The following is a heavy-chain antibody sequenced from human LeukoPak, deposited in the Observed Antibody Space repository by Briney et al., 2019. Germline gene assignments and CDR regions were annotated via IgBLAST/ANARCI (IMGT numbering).Heavy chain of an antibody. V-gene: IGHV3-48*04. CDR1: GFTFSSYG. Sequence: PGGSLRLSCAASGFTFSSYGMNWVRQAPGKGLEWVSYISSSSSTIYYADSVKGRFTISRDNAKNSLYLQMNSLRAEDTAVYYCASWDVDTAMAHFDYWGQGTLVTVSS. J-gene: IGHJ4*02. CDR3: ASWDVDTAMAHFDY. CDR2: ISSSSSTI. D-gene: IGHD5-18*01.